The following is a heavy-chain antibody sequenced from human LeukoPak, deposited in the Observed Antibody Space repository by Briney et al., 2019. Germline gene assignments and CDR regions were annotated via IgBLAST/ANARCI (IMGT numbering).Heavy chain of an antibody. CDR1: GFTFSSYA. J-gene: IGHJ1*01. D-gene: IGHD3-3*01. CDR3: ASHHYDFWSGYYTEGFQH. Sequence: GGSLRLSCAASGFTFSSYAMSWVRQAPGKGLEWVSAISGSGGSTYYADSVKGRFTISRDNAKNSLYLQMNSLRAEDTAVYYCASHHYDFWSGYYTEGFQHWGQGTLVTVSS. CDR2: ISGSGGST. V-gene: IGHV3-23*01.